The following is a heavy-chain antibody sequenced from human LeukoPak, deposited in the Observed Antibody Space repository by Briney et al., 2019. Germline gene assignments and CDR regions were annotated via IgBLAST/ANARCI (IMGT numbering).Heavy chain of an antibody. Sequence: GGSLRLSCAASGFTFSSYGMHWVRQAPGKGLEWVAYIQKDGSNEQYADAVKGRFRISRDSSKNILYLQMNSLRADDTAVYYCARASIAVAGFAHWGQGTLVTISS. J-gene: IGHJ5*02. CDR2: IQKDGSNE. CDR1: GFTFSSYG. V-gene: IGHV3-30*02. CDR3: ARASIAVAGFAH. D-gene: IGHD6-19*01.